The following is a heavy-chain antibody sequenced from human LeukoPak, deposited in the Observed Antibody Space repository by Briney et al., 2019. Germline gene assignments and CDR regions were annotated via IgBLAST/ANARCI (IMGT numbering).Heavy chain of an antibody. D-gene: IGHD3-22*01. V-gene: IGHV1-2*02. CDR3: ARDLAGYYDSSGLDY. CDR2: INPNSGGT. J-gene: IGHJ4*02. CDR1: GYTFTGYY. Sequence: WASVKVSCKASGYTFTGYYMHWVRQAPGQGLEWVGWINPNSGGTNYAQKFQGRVTMTRDTSISTAYMELSRLRSDDTAVYYCARDLAGYYDSSGLDYWGQGTLVTVSS.